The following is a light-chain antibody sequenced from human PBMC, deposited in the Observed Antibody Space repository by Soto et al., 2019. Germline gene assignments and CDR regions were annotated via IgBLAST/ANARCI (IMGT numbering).Light chain of an antibody. CDR1: SSDVCSSNY. V-gene: IGLV2-8*01. Sequence: QSVLTQPPSASWSPGQSVTISCTGTSSDVCSSNYVSWYQQHPGKAPKVVIYEVTKRPSGVPDRFSGSKSGNTASLTVSGLQAEDEADYYCSSYAGSNRVFGTGTKVTVL. J-gene: IGLJ1*01. CDR2: EVT. CDR3: SSYAGSNRV.